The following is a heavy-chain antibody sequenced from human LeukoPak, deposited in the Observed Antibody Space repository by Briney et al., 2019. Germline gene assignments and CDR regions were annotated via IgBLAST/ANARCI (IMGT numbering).Heavy chain of an antibody. D-gene: IGHD3-10*01. CDR2: ISSDGYRT. CDR3: AKGLGTGSVLARPLHY. J-gene: IGHJ4*02. Sequence: PGGSLRLSCAASGFPFSTYDMHWVRQAPDKGLQWVAVISSDGYRTDYPDSVRGRFTISRDNFKNTVDLQMISVTAEDTAMYFCAKGLGTGSVLARPLHYWGQGILVTVSS. V-gene: IGHV3-30*18. CDR1: GFPFSTYD.